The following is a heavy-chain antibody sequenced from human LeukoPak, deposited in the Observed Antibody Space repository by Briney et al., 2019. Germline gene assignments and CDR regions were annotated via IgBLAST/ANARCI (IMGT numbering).Heavy chain of an antibody. J-gene: IGHJ4*02. D-gene: IGHD7-27*01. Sequence: ASVKVSCKASGYTFTSHDISWVRQATGQGLEWMGWMSPNSGDTGYAQKFQGRVTMTSDSSISTAYMELSSLRSEDTAIYYCVRTPPNWGFDYWGQGTLVTVSS. V-gene: IGHV1-8*01. CDR1: GYTFTSHD. CDR2: MSPNSGDT. CDR3: VRTPPNWGFDY.